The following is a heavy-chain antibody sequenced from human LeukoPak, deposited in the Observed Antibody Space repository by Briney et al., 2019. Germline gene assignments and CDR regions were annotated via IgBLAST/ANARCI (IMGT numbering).Heavy chain of an antibody. V-gene: IGHV4-59*01. CDR1: GVSISSYY. J-gene: IGHJ4*02. CDR2: IYYSGST. Sequence: SETLSLTCTVSGVSISSYYWSWIRQPPGKGLEWIGYIYYSGSTNYNPSLKSRVTISVDTSKNQFSLKLSSVTAADTAVYYCARVGDCGGDCYQADYWGQGTLVTVSS. CDR3: ARVGDCGGDCYQADY. D-gene: IGHD2-21*01.